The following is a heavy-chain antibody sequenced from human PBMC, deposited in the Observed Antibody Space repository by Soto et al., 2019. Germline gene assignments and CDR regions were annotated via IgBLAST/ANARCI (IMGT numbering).Heavy chain of an antibody. J-gene: IGHJ3*02. V-gene: IGHV3-53*01. CDR3: ARDKCSSTSCYSAGYRDAFDI. Sequence: GGSLRLSCAASGFTVSSNYMSWVRQAPGEGLEWFSVIYSGGSTYYADSVKGRFTISRDNSKNTLYLQMNSLRAEDTAVYYCARDKCSSTSCYSAGYRDAFDIWGQGTMVTVSS. CDR2: IYSGGST. D-gene: IGHD2-2*01. CDR1: GFTVSSNY.